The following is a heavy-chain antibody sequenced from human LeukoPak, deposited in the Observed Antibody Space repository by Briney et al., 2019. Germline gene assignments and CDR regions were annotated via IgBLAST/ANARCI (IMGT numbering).Heavy chain of an antibody. V-gene: IGHV1-18*01. CDR2: ISAYNGNT. CDR1: GYIFTNYG. J-gene: IGHJ4*02. D-gene: IGHD6-6*01. Sequence: ASVKVSCKASGYIFTNYGISWVRQAPGQGLEWMGWISAYNGNTNYAQKLQGRVTMTTDTSTSTAYMELRSLRSDDTAVYYCARQKKGIAARYFDYWGQGTLVTVSS. CDR3: ARQKKGIAARYFDY.